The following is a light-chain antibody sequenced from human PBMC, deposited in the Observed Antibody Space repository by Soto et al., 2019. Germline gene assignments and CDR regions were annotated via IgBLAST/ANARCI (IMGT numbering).Light chain of an antibody. Sequence: QAVVTQPPSASGTPGQRVAISCSGNSSNIGNNYVYWYQQFPGMAPKLIIYSDRQRPPGVPDRFSGSKSGTSASLAIRGLRSEDEADYHCASRDDTLGGPVFGGGTKVTVL. CDR3: ASRDDTLGGPV. J-gene: IGLJ3*02. V-gene: IGLV1-47*02. CDR1: SSNIGNNY. CDR2: SDR.